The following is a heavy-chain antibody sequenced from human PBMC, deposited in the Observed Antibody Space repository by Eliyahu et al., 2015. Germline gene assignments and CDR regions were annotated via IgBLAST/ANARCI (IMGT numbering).Heavy chain of an antibody. CDR2: LSRSGNT. V-gene: IGHV4-38-2*02. Sequence: QVQLQESGPGLVKPSETLSLTCTVSDYAISRSYYWGWIRQPPGKGLEWIGSLSRSGNTYHKPSLKSRVSISIDTSKKQLSLKLSSVTAADTAVYYCASQVWVDYFDYWGQGTLVTVSS. D-gene: IGHD3-16*01. J-gene: IGHJ4*02. CDR1: DYAISRSYY. CDR3: ASQVWVDYFDY.